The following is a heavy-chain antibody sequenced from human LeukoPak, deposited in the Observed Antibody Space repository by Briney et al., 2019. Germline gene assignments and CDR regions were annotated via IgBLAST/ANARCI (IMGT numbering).Heavy chain of an antibody. Sequence: GGSLRLSCVASGFTFSSYGMHWVRQAPGKGLEWVAFIRYDENNKFYADSVKGRFTISRDNAKNSLYLQMNSLRAEDAAVYYCARDRISAISRGWFDPWGQGTLVTVSS. J-gene: IGHJ5*02. CDR1: GFTFSSYG. V-gene: IGHV3-30*02. CDR2: IRYDENNK. CDR3: ARDRISAISRGWFDP. D-gene: IGHD2-21*01.